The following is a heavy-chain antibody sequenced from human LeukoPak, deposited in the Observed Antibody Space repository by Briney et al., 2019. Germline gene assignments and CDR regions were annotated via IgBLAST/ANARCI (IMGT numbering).Heavy chain of an antibody. Sequence: GESLKISCKGSGYSFTSYWIGWVRQMPGKGLEWMGLIYPGDSDTRYSPSFQGQVTISADKSISTAYLQWSSLKASDTAMYYCARRGEVVAANYGMDVWGQGTTVTVSS. J-gene: IGHJ6*02. CDR1: GYSFTSYW. CDR2: IYPGDSDT. V-gene: IGHV5-51*01. D-gene: IGHD2-15*01. CDR3: ARRGEVVAANYGMDV.